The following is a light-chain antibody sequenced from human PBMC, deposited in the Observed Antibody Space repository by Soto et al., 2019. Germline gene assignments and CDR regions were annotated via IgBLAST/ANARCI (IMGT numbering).Light chain of an antibody. V-gene: IGKV1-9*01. CDR1: QGIRNY. CDR2: AAA. CDR3: QQLNTYPPWT. J-gene: IGKJ1*01. Sequence: DIQLTQSPSFLSASVGDRVTITCRASQGIRNYLAWYQQKPGKAPKLLIHAAATLQSGVTSRFSGSGSGTEFTLTISSLQPEDFATYYCQQLNTYPPWTFGQGTKVEIK.